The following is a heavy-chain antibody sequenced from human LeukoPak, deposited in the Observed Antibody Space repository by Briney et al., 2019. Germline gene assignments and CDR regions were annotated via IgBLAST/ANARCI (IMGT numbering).Heavy chain of an antibody. J-gene: IGHJ3*02. CDR3: ARHQLLGPCFKGVCSDAFDI. V-gene: IGHV5-10-1*01. Sequence: GESLRISCKGSGYRFTSYLISWVRQMPGKGLEWMGRIDPSDSYTNYSPSFQGHLTISADKSISTAYLQWSSLKASDTAMYYCARHQLLGPCFKGVCSDAFDIWGQGTMVTVSS. CDR1: GYRFTSYL. CDR2: IDPSDSYT. D-gene: IGHD2-8*01.